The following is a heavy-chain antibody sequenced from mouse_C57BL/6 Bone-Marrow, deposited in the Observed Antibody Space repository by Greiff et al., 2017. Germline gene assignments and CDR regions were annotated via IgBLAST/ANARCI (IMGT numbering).Heavy chain of an antibody. Sequence: EVQLVESGGGLVKPGGSLKLSCAASGFTFSSYAMSWVRQTPEKRLEWVATISDGGSYTYYPDNVKGRSTISRDNAKNTLFLQMTSLRSEDTAMYYCATWAYDDDAEAMDYWGQGTSVTVSS. CDR1: GFTFSSYA. CDR3: ATWAYDDDAEAMDY. D-gene: IGHD2-4*01. J-gene: IGHJ4*01. V-gene: IGHV5-4*01. CDR2: ISDGGSYT.